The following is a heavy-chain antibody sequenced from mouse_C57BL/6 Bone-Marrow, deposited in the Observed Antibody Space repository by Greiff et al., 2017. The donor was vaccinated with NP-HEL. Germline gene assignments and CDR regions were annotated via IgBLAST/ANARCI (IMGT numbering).Heavy chain of an antibody. CDR2: IHPNSGRT. Sequence: VQLQQPGAELVKPGASVKLSCKASGYTFTSYWMHWVKQRPGQGLEWIGMIHPNSGRTNYNEKFKSKATLTVDKSSSTAYMQLSSLTSEDSAVYYCAGDLLRRGPGFAYWGQGTLVTVSA. CDR3: AGDLLRRGPGFAY. CDR1: GYTFTSYW. J-gene: IGHJ3*01. V-gene: IGHV1-64*01. D-gene: IGHD1-1*01.